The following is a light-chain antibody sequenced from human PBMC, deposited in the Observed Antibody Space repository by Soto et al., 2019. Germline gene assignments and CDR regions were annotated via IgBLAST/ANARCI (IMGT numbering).Light chain of an antibody. CDR1: QSVLYSSKNKNY. CDR3: QQYYSSPFT. CDR2: WAS. Sequence: DIVMTQSPDSLAVSLGERATINCKSSQSVLYSSKNKNYLAWYQQKPGQVPKLLIYWASTRESGVPDRFSGSGSGTYFTLTISSLQAEDVEVYYCQQYYSSPFTFGPGTKVDIK. V-gene: IGKV4-1*01. J-gene: IGKJ3*01.